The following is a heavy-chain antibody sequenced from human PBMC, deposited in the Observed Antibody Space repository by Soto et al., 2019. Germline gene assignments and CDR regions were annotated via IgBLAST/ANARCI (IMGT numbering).Heavy chain of an antibody. CDR2: IYYSGST. D-gene: IGHD6-6*01. CDR3: ARGVAARRLFDY. Sequence: SETLSLTCTVSGGSISSYYWSWIRQPPGKGLEWIGYIYYSGSTNYNPSLKSRVTISVDTSKNQFSLKLSSVTAADTAVYYCARGVAARRLFDYWGQGTLVTVSS. CDR1: GGSISSYY. V-gene: IGHV4-59*01. J-gene: IGHJ4*02.